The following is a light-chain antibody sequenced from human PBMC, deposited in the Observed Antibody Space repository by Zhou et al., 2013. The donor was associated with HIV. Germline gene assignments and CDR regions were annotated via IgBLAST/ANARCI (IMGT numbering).Light chain of an antibody. J-gene: IGLJ2*01. Sequence: QSVLTQPPSVSAAPGQKVTISCSGSSSNIGNNYVSWYQQLPGTAPKLLIYDNNKRPSGIPDRFSGSKSGTSATLGITGLQTGDEADYYCGTWDSSLSAVVFGGRDQADRP. V-gene: IGLV1-51*01. CDR2: DNN. CDR3: GTWDSSLSAVV. CDR1: SSNIGNNY.